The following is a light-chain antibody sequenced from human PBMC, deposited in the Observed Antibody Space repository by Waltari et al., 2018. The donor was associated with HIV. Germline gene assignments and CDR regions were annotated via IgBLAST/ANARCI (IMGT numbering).Light chain of an antibody. CDR1: TSNISAND. Sequence: SLLPQPPSKSSAPGQTVTISCPGLTSNISANDESWYQQLPGAAPRLIIYESTKRPSVISDRFSASKSDTTATLDIAGVQPGDEAMYFCGTRDNDLGPVMCGGGTWVTVL. CDR3: GTRDNDLGPVM. CDR2: EST. V-gene: IGLV1-51*02. J-gene: IGLJ3*02.